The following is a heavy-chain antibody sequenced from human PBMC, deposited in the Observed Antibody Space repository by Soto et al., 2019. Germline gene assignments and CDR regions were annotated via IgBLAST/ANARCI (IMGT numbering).Heavy chain of an antibody. Sequence: QVQLVQSGAEVKKPGSSVKVSCKASGGTFSSNSISWVRQAPGQGLEWMGGVIPMLNTAQYARKFQGRVTCTAYKSTKTAHMEMRSLTSEDRAVYYCARDRGLFGNDNWGQGTRVTVAS. CDR1: GGTFSSNS. J-gene: IGHJ4*02. V-gene: IGHV1-69*14. CDR2: VIPMLNTA. CDR3: ARDRGLFGNDN. D-gene: IGHD2-21*01.